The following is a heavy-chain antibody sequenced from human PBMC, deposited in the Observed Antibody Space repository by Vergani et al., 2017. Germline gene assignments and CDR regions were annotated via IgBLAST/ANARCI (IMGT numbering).Heavy chain of an antibody. CDR2: MNPNSGNT. CDR3: ARGNIALSYSSSWYSWGNWFDP. Sequence: QVQLVQSGAEVGKPGASVKISCKASGYTFTAYYIHWVRQAPEQGLEWMGWMNPNSGNTGYAQKFQGRVTMTRNTSISTAYMELSSLRSEDTAVYYCARGNIALSYSSSWYSWGNWFDPWGQGTLVTVSS. V-gene: IGHV1-8*02. D-gene: IGHD6-13*01. J-gene: IGHJ5*02. CDR1: GYTFTAYY.